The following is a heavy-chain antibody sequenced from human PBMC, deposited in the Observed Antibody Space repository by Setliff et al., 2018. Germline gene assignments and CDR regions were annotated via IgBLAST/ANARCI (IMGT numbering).Heavy chain of an antibody. CDR3: ARDPPYCSSTSCRGAFDI. Sequence: NPSETLSLTCTVSGGSIRSYYWSWIRQPPGKGLEWIGYIYTSGRTNYSPSLKSRVTISVDTSKNQFTLKVSSVTAADTAVYYCARDPPYCSSTSCRGAFDIRGQGTMVTVSS. J-gene: IGHJ3*02. CDR2: IYTSGRT. CDR1: GGSIRSYY. V-gene: IGHV4-4*08. D-gene: IGHD2-2*01.